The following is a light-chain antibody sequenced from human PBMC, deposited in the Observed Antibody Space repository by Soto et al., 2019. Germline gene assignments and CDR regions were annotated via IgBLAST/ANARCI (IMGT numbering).Light chain of an antibody. V-gene: IGLV2-14*03. CDR1: SSDVGGYNY. J-gene: IGLJ1*01. Sequence: QSALTQPASVSGSPGQSITISCTGTSSDVGGYNYVSWYQQHPGQAPKFMIYDVSSRPSGVSNRFSGSKSGNTASLTISGLQAEDEADYYCCSYTTSNTRQIVFGTGTKVTVL. CDR3: CSYTTSNTRQIV. CDR2: DVS.